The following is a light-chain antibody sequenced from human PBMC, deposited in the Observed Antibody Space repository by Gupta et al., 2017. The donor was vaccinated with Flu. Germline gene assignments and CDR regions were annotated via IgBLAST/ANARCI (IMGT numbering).Light chain of an antibody. J-gene: IGKJ2*02. CDR2: CAA. Sequence: LSLLPCERATLCCRARQAHDSSFLSWYQQQPGQAPRLLIDCAATRANAIPDRFMGSGSGTDFSRIIISLEHEDYAVYYCHHYGSAPACTFGRGTKLEIK. CDR1: QAHDSSF. CDR3: HHYGSAPACT. V-gene: IGKV3-20*01.